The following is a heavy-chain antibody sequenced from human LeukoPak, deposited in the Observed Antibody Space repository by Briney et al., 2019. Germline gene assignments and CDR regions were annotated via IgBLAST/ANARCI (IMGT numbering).Heavy chain of an antibody. D-gene: IGHD1-26*01. Sequence: PSETLSLTCTVSSGSISSFYWGWIRQPPGKGLEWIASLYYSGNNYYNPSLQSRISISVDTSRSQISLNLKSGTGADTAVYYCTRNSDRSNREFDYWGQGTLVTVSS. CDR2: LYYSGNN. V-gene: IGHV4-39*01. CDR1: SGSISSFY. J-gene: IGHJ4*02. CDR3: TRNSDRSNREFDY.